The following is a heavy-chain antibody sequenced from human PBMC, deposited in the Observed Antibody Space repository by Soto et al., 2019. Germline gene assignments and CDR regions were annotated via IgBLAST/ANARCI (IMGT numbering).Heavy chain of an antibody. CDR3: ARRSGSYPYYLDY. V-gene: IGHV3-48*01. Sequence: EVQLVESGGGLVQPGGSLRLSCAASGFTFSTYSMMWVRQAPGKGLEWISYISSSSSPIYYADSVKVRFAISIDNAKNSLYLQMNSLRAEDTAVYYCARRSGSYPYYLDYWGQGSLVTVSS. CDR2: ISSSSSPI. J-gene: IGHJ4*02. D-gene: IGHD3-16*02. CDR1: GFTFSTYS.